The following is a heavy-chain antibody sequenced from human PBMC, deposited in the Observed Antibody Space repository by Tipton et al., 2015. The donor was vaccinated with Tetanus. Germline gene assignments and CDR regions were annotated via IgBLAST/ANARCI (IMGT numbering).Heavy chain of an antibody. V-gene: IGHV4-31*03. Sequence: TLSLTCTVSGGSISSGGYYWSWIRQHPGKGLEWIGYIYYSGSTYYNPSLKSRVTISVDTSKNQFSLKLSSVTAADTAVYYCARNSGPYYYDSSEDWGQGTLVTVSS. D-gene: IGHD3-22*01. CDR2: IYYSGST. J-gene: IGHJ4*02. CDR1: GGSISSGGYY. CDR3: ARNSGPYYYDSSED.